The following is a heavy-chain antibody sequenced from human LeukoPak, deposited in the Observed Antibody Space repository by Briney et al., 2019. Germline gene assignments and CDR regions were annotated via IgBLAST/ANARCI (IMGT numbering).Heavy chain of an antibody. D-gene: IGHD4-17*01. Sequence: GRSLRLSCAVSGFTFDDYAMHWVRQAPGKGLEWVSGISWNSGSIGYADSVKGRFTISRDNAKNSLYLQMNSLRAEDTALYYCAKDIGLDYGDYGSYFDYWGQGTLVTVSS. CDR2: ISWNSGSI. CDR1: GFTFDDYA. V-gene: IGHV3-9*01. CDR3: AKDIGLDYGDYGSYFDY. J-gene: IGHJ4*02.